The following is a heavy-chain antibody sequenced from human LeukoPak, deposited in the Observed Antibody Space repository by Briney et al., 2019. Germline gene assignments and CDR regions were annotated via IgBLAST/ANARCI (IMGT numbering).Heavy chain of an antibody. CDR1: GGSISSYY. CDR3: ARPGTVRGGNWFDP. J-gene: IGHJ5*02. Sequence: TSETLSLTCTVSGGSISSYYWSWIRQPPGKGLEWIGYIYYSGSTNYNPSLKRRVTISVDTSKNQFSLKLSSVTAADTAVYSCARPGTVRGGNWFDPWGQGTLVTVSS. V-gene: IGHV4-59*01. CDR2: IYYSGST. D-gene: IGHD3-10*01.